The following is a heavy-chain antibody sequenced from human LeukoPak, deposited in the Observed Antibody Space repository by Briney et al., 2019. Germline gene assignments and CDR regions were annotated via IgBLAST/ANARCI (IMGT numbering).Heavy chain of an antibody. D-gene: IGHD3-16*01. CDR2: ISSSGSTI. J-gene: IGHJ6*03. CDR3: ARVGEWGYYYYTDV. Sequence: GGSLRLSCAASGFNFNTYAMNWVRQAPGKGLEWVSYISSSGSTIYYADSVKGRFTISRDNAKNSLYLQMNSLRAEDTAVYYCARVGEWGYYYYTDVWGKGTTVTISS. V-gene: IGHV3-48*03. CDR1: GFNFNTYA.